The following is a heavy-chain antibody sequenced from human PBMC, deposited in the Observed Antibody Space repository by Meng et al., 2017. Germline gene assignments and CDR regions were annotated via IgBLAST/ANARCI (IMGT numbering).Heavy chain of an antibody. CDR3: TTGLVGYVNY. CDR2: ISGSGGST. CDR1: GFTFSSYA. J-gene: IGHJ4*02. V-gene: IGHV3-23*01. Sequence: GESLKISCAASGFTFSSYAMSWVRQAPGKGLEWVSAISGSGGSTYYADSVKGRFTISRDNSKNTLYLQMNSLKTEDTAVYYCTTGLVGYVNYWGQGTLVTGAS. D-gene: IGHD5-12*01.